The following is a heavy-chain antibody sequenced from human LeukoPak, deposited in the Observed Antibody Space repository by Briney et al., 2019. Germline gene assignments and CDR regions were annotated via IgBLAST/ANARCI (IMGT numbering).Heavy chain of an antibody. CDR1: GFIFSNYG. D-gene: IGHD6-13*01. V-gene: IGHV3-33*08. CDR2: IWYDGSNK. Sequence: GGSLRLSCAASGFIFSNYGMNWVRQAPGKGLEWVAVIWYDGSNKYYADSVKGRFTISRDNSKNTLYLQMNSLRAEDTAVYYCARDPSIAAATYYFDYWGQGTLVTVSS. CDR3: ARDPSIAAATYYFDY. J-gene: IGHJ4*02.